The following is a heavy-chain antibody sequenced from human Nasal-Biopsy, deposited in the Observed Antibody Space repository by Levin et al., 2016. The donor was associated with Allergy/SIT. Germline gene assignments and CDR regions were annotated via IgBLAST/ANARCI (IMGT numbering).Heavy chain of an antibody. CDR2: ISAYNGKA. CDR1: GFTFNNFG. J-gene: IGHJ4*02. Sequence: ASVKVSCKASGFTFNNFGFSWVRQAPGQGLQWMGWISAYNGKAIYSQTFKGRVTMTTDSSTNTTHMELKSLRSDDTAVYYCAREWQLVPLDFWGQGTLLTVSS. CDR3: AREWQLVPLDF. V-gene: IGHV1-18*01. D-gene: IGHD6-6*01.